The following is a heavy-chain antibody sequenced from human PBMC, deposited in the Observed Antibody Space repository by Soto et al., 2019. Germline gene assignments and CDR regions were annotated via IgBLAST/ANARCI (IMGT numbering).Heavy chain of an antibody. V-gene: IGHV2-26*01. J-gene: IGHJ4*02. CDR2: IFSNDET. D-gene: IGHD2-21*01. CDR3: ARTVARMNLDY. Sequence: QVTLKESGPVLVKPTETLTLTCTVSGFSLSNARLGVSWIRQPPGKALEWLADIFSNDETAYSTSLKTRLTISKDTAKCQVVLTMGNMDPVDTATYFCARTVARMNLDYWGQGTLVTVSS. CDR1: GFSLSNARLG.